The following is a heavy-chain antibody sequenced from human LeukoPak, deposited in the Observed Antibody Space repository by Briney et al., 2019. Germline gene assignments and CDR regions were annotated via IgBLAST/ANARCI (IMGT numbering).Heavy chain of an antibody. CDR1: GGSITSYY. CDR3: ARGGGVGYYYYMDV. CDR2: IYYSGST. Sequence: SETLSLTCTVSGGSITSYYWSWIRQPPGKGLEWIAYIYYSGSTNYNPSLKSRVTISVDTSKNQFSLKLSSVTAADTAVYYCARGGGVGYYYYMDVWGKGTTVTISS. D-gene: IGHD2-8*01. J-gene: IGHJ6*03. V-gene: IGHV4-59*01.